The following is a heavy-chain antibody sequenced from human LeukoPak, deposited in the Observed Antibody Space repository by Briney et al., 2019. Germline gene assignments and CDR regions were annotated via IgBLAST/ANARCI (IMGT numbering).Heavy chain of an antibody. V-gene: IGHV4-59*08. J-gene: IGHJ6*02. D-gene: IGHD4-23*01. CDR3: ALNSSPWAGMDV. CDR1: GGSISSYY. Sequence: SETLSLTCTVSGGSISSYYWSWILQPPGKGLEWIGYIYYSGSTNYNPSLKSRVTISVDTSKNQFSLKLSSVTAADTAVYYRALNSSPWAGMDVWGQGTTVTVSS. CDR2: IYYSGST.